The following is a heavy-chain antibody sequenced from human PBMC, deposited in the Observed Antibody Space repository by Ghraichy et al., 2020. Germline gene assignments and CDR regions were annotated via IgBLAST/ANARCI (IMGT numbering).Heavy chain of an antibody. CDR3: AKSIAAAGIYISPDPFDY. CDR2: ISGSGGST. V-gene: IGHV3-23*01. Sequence: GGSLRLSCAASGFTFSSYAMSWVRQAPGKGLEWVSAISGSGGSTYYADSVKGRFTISRDNSKNTLYLQMNSLRAEDTAVDYCAKSIAAAGIYISPDPFDYWGQGTLVTVFS. CDR1: GFTFSSYA. D-gene: IGHD6-13*01. J-gene: IGHJ4*02.